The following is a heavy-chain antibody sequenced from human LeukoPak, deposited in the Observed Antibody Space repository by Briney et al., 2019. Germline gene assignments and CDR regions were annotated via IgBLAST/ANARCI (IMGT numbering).Heavy chain of an antibody. CDR2: VSYTETT. D-gene: IGHD2-15*01. V-gene: IGHV4-59*08. CDR1: GGSFHPYY. Sequence: SETLSLTCSVSGGSFHPYYWSWIRQPPGKTLEWLGYVSYTETTHYNPSLKSRITMSLDPPKNQLSLKLTSVTAADTAVYYCARLRCAGGSCLSPAYFDFWGQGALVTVSA. J-gene: IGHJ4*02. CDR3: ARLRCAGGSCLSPAYFDF.